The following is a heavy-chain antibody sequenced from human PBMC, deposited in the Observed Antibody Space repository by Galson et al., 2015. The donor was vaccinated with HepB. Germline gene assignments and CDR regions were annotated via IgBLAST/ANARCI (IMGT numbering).Heavy chain of an antibody. J-gene: IGHJ4*02. CDR1: GYTFTNYV. V-gene: IGHV1-3*01. CDR2: IIADSGDT. D-gene: IGHD4-17*01. CDR3: ARDLYGDN. Sequence: SVKVSCKASGYTFTNYVINWVRQAPGQRLEWMGWIIADSGDTEYSQKFQGRVTITRDTSASTVYMELSSLRSEDTAVYYCARDLYGDNWGQGTLVTVSS.